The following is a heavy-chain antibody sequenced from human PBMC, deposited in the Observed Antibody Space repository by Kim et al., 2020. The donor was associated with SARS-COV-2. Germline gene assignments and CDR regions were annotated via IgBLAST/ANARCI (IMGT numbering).Heavy chain of an antibody. CDR1: GGTFSSYA. CDR2: IIPNFGTA. Sequence: SVKVSCKASGGTFSSYAISWVRQAPGQGLEWMGGIIPNFGTANYAQKFQGRVTITADESTSTAYMELSSLRSEDTAVYYCARDRCSSTSCASGPWGQGTLVTVSS. V-gene: IGHV1-69*13. D-gene: IGHD2-2*01. CDR3: ARDRCSSTSCASGP. J-gene: IGHJ5*02.